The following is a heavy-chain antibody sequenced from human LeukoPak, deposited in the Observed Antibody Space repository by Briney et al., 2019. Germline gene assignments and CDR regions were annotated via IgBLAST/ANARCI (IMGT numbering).Heavy chain of an antibody. D-gene: IGHD4-17*01. J-gene: IGHJ4*02. V-gene: IGHV3-48*01. CDR1: GFTFSSYT. CDR2: ISSGGSTI. CDR3: ARDHYGEYAIDC. Sequence: GGSLRLSCAASGFTFSSYTMNWVRQAPGKGLEWVSYISSGGSTIHYADSVKGRFTISRDNAKNSLYLQMNSLRAEDTAVYYCARDHYGEYAIDCRGQGTLVTVSS.